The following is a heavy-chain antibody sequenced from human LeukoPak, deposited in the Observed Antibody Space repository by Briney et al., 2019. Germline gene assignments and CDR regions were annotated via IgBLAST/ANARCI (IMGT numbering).Heavy chain of an antibody. V-gene: IGHV3-23*01. J-gene: IGHJ5*02. Sequence: GGSLRLSCAASGLTFKNYAMTWVRQAPGKGLEWVSVIGGSGGHTNYADSVKGRFSISRDNSKDMLYLQMNDLRVEDTAIYYCATYTYCGGATCSRFDPWGQGTLVTVSS. CDR1: GLTFKNYA. D-gene: IGHD2-21*01. CDR2: IGGSGGHT. CDR3: ATYTYCGGATCSRFDP.